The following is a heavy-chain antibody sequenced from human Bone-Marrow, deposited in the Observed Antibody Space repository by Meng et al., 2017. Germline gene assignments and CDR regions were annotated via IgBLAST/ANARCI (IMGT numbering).Heavy chain of an antibody. Sequence: QGQLQQWGAGLLKPSETLSLTCAVYGGSFSGYYWSWIRQPPGKGLEWIGEINHSGSTNYNPSLKSRVTISVDTSKNQFSLNLSSVTAADTALYYCARTPGYSYGQIDSWGQGTLVTVSS. D-gene: IGHD5-18*01. CDR3: ARTPGYSYGQIDS. CDR1: GGSFSGYY. J-gene: IGHJ4*02. V-gene: IGHV4-34*01. CDR2: INHSGST.